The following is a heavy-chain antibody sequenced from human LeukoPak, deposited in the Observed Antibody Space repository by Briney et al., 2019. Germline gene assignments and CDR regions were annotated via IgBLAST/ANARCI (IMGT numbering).Heavy chain of an antibody. CDR2: LSYDGSNK. J-gene: IGHJ4*02. V-gene: IGHV3-30*03. D-gene: IGHD2-2*01. Sequence: PGRSLRLSCAASGFTFSSYGMHWVRQAPGKGLEWVAVLSYDGSNKYYADSVKGRFTIPRDNSKNTLYLQMNSLRAEDTAVYYCARVFGVVPVWGQGTLVTVSS. CDR1: GFTFSSYG. CDR3: ARVFGVVPV.